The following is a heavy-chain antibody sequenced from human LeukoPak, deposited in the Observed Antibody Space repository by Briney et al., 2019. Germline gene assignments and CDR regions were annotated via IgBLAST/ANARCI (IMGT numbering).Heavy chain of an antibody. CDR1: GFTFTTYW. CDR3: VRVANRYFDY. CDR2: IRQDGSEK. Sequence: PGESLRLSCAASGFTFTTYWMSWVRQAPGKGLEWVANIRQDGSEKYYVDSVKGRVTISRDNAKNSLYLQMNSLRAEDTAVYYCVRVANRYFDYWGQGTLVTVSS. D-gene: IGHD1-14*01. V-gene: IGHV3-7*01. J-gene: IGHJ4*02.